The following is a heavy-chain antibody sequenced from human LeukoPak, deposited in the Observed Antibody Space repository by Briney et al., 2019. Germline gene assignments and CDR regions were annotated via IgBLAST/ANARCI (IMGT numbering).Heavy chain of an antibody. CDR1: GFTLSTYS. V-gene: IGHV3-48*02. Sequence: GGSLRLSCEASGFTLSTYSMNWVRQAPGKGLGWISYISGTSNTIYYADSVKGRFTVSRDNAKNSLYLQMNSLRDQDTAVYYCATSLRSSSPSYWGQGALVTVSS. J-gene: IGHJ4*02. D-gene: IGHD6-13*01. CDR2: ISGTSNTI. CDR3: ATSLRSSSPSY.